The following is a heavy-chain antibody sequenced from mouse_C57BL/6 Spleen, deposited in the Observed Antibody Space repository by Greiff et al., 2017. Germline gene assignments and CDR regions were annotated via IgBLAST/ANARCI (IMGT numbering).Heavy chain of an antibody. CDR2: ISYDGSN. Sequence: DVKLQESGPGLVKPSQSLSLTCSVTGYSITSGYYWNWIRQFPGNKLEWMGYISYDGSNNYNPSLKNRISITRDTSKNQFFLKLNSVTTEDTATYYCARGRDYSPFDYWGQGTTLTVSS. CDR1: GYSITSGYY. J-gene: IGHJ2*01. V-gene: IGHV3-6*01. D-gene: IGHD1-1*01. CDR3: ARGRDYSPFDY.